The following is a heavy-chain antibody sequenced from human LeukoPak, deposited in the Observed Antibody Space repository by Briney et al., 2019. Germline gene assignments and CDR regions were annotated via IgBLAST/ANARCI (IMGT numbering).Heavy chain of an antibody. V-gene: IGHV4-59*01. CDR1: GGSISTYY. CDR2: IYNSGST. CDR3: ARDGVFGTFDP. Sequence: PSETMSLTCTVSGGSISTYYWSWIRQPPGKGLEWIGYIYNSGSTNYNPSLKSRVTISVDTSKNQFSPKLRSVTAADTAVYYCARDGVFGTFDPWGQGTLVTVSS. J-gene: IGHJ5*02. D-gene: IGHD3-10*01.